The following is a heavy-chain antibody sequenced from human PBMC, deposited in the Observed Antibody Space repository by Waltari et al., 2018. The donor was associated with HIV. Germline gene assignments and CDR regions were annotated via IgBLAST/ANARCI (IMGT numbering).Heavy chain of an antibody. CDR1: GFTFSSYW. J-gene: IGHJ4*02. V-gene: IGHV3-7*01. CDR2: IKQDGGEK. Sequence: EVQLVESGGGLVQPRGSLRLSCAASGFTFSSYWMSWVRQAPGKGLEWVANIKQDGGEKYYVDSVKGRFAISRDNAQNSLYLQMNNLRAEDTAVYFCATSRTFDYWGQGTLVTVSS. CDR3: ATSRTFDY. D-gene: IGHD2-2*01.